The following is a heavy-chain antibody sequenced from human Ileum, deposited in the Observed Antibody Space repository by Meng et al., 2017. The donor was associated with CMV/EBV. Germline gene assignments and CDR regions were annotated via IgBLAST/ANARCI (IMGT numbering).Heavy chain of an antibody. V-gene: IGHV3-20*04. D-gene: IGHD1-26*01. CDR3: ARQSSANYFEY. CDR2: INWNGGGA. J-gene: IGHJ4*02. CDR1: GFTFDDNG. Sequence: SCAASGFTFDDNGMSWVRQHPGKGPEWVSGINWNGGGAGYADSAKGRFTISRDNAKNSLYLQMNSLRAEDTALYYCARQSSANYFEYWGQGTLVTVSS.